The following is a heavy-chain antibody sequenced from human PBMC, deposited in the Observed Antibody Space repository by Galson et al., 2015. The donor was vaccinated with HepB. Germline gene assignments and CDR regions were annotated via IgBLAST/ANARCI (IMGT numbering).Heavy chain of an antibody. D-gene: IGHD2-8*01. V-gene: IGHV4-34*01. CDR3: ARGSFLMAGARWFDP. CDR1: GGSFSGYY. J-gene: IGHJ5*02. CDR2: INHSGST. Sequence: ETLSLTCAVYGGSFSGYYWSWIRQPPGKGLEWIGEINHSGSTNYNPSLKSRVTISVDTSMNQFSLKLSSVTAADTAVYYCARGSFLMAGARWFDPWGQGTLVTVSS.